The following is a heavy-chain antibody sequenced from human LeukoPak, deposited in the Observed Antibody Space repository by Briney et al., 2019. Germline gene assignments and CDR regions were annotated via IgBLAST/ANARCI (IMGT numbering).Heavy chain of an antibody. D-gene: IGHD6-13*01. Sequence: SETLSLTCTVSGGSISSSRYYWGWIRQPPGKGLEWIGEINHSGSTNYNPSLKSRVTISVDTSKNQFSLKLSSVTAADTAVYYCARRGSSSWGYYYYYMDVWGKGTTVTI. CDR1: GGSISSSRYY. CDR2: INHSGST. J-gene: IGHJ6*03. V-gene: IGHV4-39*07. CDR3: ARRGSSSWGYYYYYMDV.